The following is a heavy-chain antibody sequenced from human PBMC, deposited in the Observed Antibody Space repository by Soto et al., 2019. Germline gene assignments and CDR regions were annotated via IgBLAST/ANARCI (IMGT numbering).Heavy chain of an antibody. V-gene: IGHV4-34*01. D-gene: IGHD3-10*01. CDR2: INHSGST. J-gene: IGHJ6*02. CDR3: ARGGVTMVRGVISRGMDV. CDR1: GGSFSGYY. Sequence: PSETLSLTCAVYGGSFSGYYWSWIRQPPGKGLEWIGEINHSGSTNYNPSLKSRVTISVDTSKNQFSLKLSSVTAADTAVYYCARGGVTMVRGVISRGMDVWGQGTTVTVSS.